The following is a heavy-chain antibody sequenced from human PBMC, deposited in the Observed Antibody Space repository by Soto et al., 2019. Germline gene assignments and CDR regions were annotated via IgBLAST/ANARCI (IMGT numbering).Heavy chain of an antibody. V-gene: IGHV3-23*01. D-gene: IGHD2-2*01. J-gene: IGHJ4*02. CDR1: GFTFGNSA. CDR3: AKASRDILVTQAAVDY. CDR2: ISGGGVST. Sequence: GGSLRLSCTASGFTFGNSAWSWVRQAPGEGLEWVSTISGGGVSTHYADSVKGRFTISRDNSKNTLYLQMNSLRAEDMALYYCAKASRDILVTQAAVDYWGRGTLVTVSS.